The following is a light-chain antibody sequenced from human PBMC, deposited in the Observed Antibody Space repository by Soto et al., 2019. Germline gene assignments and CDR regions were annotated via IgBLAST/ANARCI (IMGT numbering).Light chain of an antibody. V-gene: IGLV2-14*01. CDR3: SSYTNSSPFV. CDR2: DVS. J-gene: IGLJ1*01. Sequence: QSVLTQPASVSGSPGQSITISCTGTSSAFGVYTYVSWYQQHPGKAPKLMFYDVSNWPSGFFNRFSGSKFGNTASLTIFGLQAEDEADYYCSSYTNSSPFVFGTGTKVTVL. CDR1: SSAFGVYTY.